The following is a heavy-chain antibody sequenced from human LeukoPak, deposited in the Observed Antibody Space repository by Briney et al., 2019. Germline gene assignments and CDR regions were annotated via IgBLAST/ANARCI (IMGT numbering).Heavy chain of an antibody. V-gene: IGHV3-30-3*01. CDR2: ISYDGSNK. CDR1: GFTFSSYA. J-gene: IGHJ4*02. D-gene: IGHD3-10*01. Sequence: GGSLRLSCAASGFTFSSYAMHWVRQAPGKGLEWVAVISYDGSNKYYADSVKGRFTISRDNSKNTLYLQMNSLRAEDTAVYYCARDGGGDITMAYYFDYWGQGTLVTVSS. CDR3: ARDGGGDITMAYYFDY.